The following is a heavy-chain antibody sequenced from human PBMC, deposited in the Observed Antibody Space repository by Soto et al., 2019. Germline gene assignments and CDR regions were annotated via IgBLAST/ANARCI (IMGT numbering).Heavy chain of an antibody. CDR2: IRQDGVDG. V-gene: IGHV3-7*03. D-gene: IGHD2-21*02. CDR3: ARDHLILRPPDFFYGSDV. CDR1: GFTFSMYS. Sequence: AGGSLRLSCEVSGFTFSMYSMSWVRQSPGKGLERVAKIRQDGVDGHYADSVKGRFTISRDNGQHSLYLQLNNLRAEDTAVYYCARDHLILRPPDFFYGSDVWGRGATVTASS. J-gene: IGHJ6*02.